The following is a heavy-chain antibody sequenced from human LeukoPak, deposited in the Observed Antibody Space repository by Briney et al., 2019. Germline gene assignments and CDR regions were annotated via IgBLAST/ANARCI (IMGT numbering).Heavy chain of an antibody. D-gene: IGHD1-7*01. CDR3: ARDDGNWNYAFDY. J-gene: IGHJ4*02. CDR2: ISGSGGRT. Sequence: GGSLRLSCAASGFTFSSYGMHWVRQAPGKGLEWVSTISGSGGRTYYADSVKGRFTISRDNSKNTLYLQMGSLRAEDMAVYYCARDDGNWNYAFDYWGQGTLVTVSS. V-gene: IGHV3-NL1*01. CDR1: GFTFSSYG.